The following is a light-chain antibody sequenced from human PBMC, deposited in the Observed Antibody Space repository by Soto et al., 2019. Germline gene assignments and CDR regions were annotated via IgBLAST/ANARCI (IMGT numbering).Light chain of an antibody. CDR3: AAWDDSLSGYVV. CDR1: SSNIGSNY. CDR2: RNN. Sequence: QSVLTQPPSASGTPGQRVTISCSGSSSNIGSNYVYWYQQLPGTAPKLLIYRNNQRPSGVPDRFSGSKSGTSASLAISGLRFEDEADYYCAAWDDSLSGYVVFGEGTKLTVL. J-gene: IGLJ2*01. V-gene: IGLV1-47*01.